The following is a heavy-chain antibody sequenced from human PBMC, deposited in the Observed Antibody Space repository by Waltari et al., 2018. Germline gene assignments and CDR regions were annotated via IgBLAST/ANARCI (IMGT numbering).Heavy chain of an antibody. CDR3: ARENRGRSYSHFDY. Sequence: QVQLQESGPGLVKPSETLSLTCTVPGGSISNYFWRWIRQPAGKGLEWIGRIYTSENTNYNPSLKSRVTMSVDTSKNQFSLKLNSVTAADTAVYYCARENRGRSYSHFDYWGQGTLVTVSS. J-gene: IGHJ4*02. CDR2: IYTSENT. CDR1: GGSISNYF. D-gene: IGHD1-26*01. V-gene: IGHV4-4*07.